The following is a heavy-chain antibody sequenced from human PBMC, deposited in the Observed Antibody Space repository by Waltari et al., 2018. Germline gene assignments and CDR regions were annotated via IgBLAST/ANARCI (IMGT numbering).Heavy chain of an antibody. V-gene: IGHV4-34*01. CDR2: INHSGST. J-gene: IGHJ6*02. D-gene: IGHD6-19*01. Sequence: QVQLQQWGAGLLKPSETLSLTCAVYGGSFSGYYWSWIRQPPGKGLEWIGEINHSGSTNYNPSLKSRVTISVDTSKNQFSLKLSSVTAADTAVYYCARDRIAVAGHEWGRSDYYYYGMDVWGQGTTVTVSS. CDR3: ARDRIAVAGHEWGRSDYYYYGMDV. CDR1: GGSFSGYY.